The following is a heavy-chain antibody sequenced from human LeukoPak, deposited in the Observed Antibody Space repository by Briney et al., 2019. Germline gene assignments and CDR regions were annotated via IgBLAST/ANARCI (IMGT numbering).Heavy chain of an antibody. CDR1: GYTFTSYG. Sequence: ASAKVSCKASGYTFTSYGISWVRQAPGQGLEWMGWISAYSGNTNYAQKLQGRVTMTTDTSTSTAYMELRSLRSDDTAVYYCARTITIFGVVPGDYWGQGTLVTVSS. CDR3: ARTITIFGVVPGDY. J-gene: IGHJ4*02. CDR2: ISAYSGNT. D-gene: IGHD3-3*01. V-gene: IGHV1-18*01.